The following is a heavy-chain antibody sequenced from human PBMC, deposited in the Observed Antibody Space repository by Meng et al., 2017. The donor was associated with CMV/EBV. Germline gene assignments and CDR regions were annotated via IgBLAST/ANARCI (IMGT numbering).Heavy chain of an antibody. Sequence: SETLSLTCTVSGYSISSGYYWGWIRQPPGKGLEWIGEINHSGSTNYNPSLKSRVTISVDTSKNQFSLKLSSVTAADTAVYYCARGKTTVIRNYYYGMDVWGQGTTVTVSS. CDR2: INHSGST. V-gene: IGHV4-38-2*02. CDR1: GYSISSGYY. J-gene: IGHJ6*02. CDR3: ARGKTTVIRNYYYGMDV. D-gene: IGHD4-11*01.